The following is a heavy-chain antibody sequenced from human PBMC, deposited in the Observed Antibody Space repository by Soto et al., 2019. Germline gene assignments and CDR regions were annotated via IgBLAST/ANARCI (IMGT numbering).Heavy chain of an antibody. D-gene: IGHD2-21*02. CDR3: ARHGTALTAVNWFVS. J-gene: IGHJ5*01. Sequence: QVQVQESGPGLVKPSETLSLTCTVSGGSITSGSFYWGWVRHSPGKGLEWIGSIYYSGSVYYNPSLESRVSISADVSRDRFSLNLTSVTAADTAVYYCARHGTALTAVNWFVSWGHGTLVSVSS. CDR1: GGSITSGSFY. CDR2: IYYSGSV. V-gene: IGHV4-39*01.